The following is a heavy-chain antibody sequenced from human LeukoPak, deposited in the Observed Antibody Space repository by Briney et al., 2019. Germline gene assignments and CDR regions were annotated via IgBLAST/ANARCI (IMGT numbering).Heavy chain of an antibody. CDR1: GFTFSSYA. J-gene: IGHJ4*02. V-gene: IGHV3-30-3*01. Sequence: GGSLRLSCAASGFTFSSYAMHWVRQAPGKGLEWVAVISYDGSNKYYADSVKGRFTISRDNSKYTLFLQMNSLRAEDTAVYYCARDMRELHYFDYWGQGTLVTVSS. CDR2: ISYDGSNK. D-gene: IGHD1-26*01. CDR3: ARDMRELHYFDY.